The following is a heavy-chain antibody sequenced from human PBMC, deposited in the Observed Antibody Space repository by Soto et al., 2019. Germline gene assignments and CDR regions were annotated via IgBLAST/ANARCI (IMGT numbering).Heavy chain of an antibody. V-gene: IGHV3-9*02. CDR1: GFTSNDYA. CDR2: IYYNSDRI. J-gene: IGHJ4*02. CDR3: VKDVLPGGADY. Sequence: EVKLVESGGGLVQPGRSLRLSCAASGFTSNDYAMHWVRPAPGKGLEWVSGIYYNSDRIDYGDSVKGRFATSRDNAKNSLYLQMNSLRPEDTAVYYCVKDVLPGGADYWGPGTLVTVSS. D-gene: IGHD3-16*01.